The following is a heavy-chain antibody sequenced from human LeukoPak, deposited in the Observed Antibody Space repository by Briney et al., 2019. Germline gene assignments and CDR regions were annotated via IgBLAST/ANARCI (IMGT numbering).Heavy chain of an antibody. CDR3: ARDDGYNWGLIDY. V-gene: IGHV1-69*05. CDR1: GGTFSSYA. Sequence: VASVKVSCKASGGTFSSYAISWVRQAPGQGREWMGGIIPIFGTANYAQKFQGRVTITTDESTSTAYMELSSLRSEDTAVYYCARDDGYNWGLIDYWGQGTLVTVSS. D-gene: IGHD5-24*01. J-gene: IGHJ4*02. CDR2: IIPIFGTA.